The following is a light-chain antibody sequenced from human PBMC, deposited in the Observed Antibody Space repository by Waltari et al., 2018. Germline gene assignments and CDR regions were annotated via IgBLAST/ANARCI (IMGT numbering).Light chain of an antibody. Sequence: QLVLTQSPSASAPLGASVKPPCTLSSGHSSNVPAGHQQQPEKGPRYLMKVNSDGSHSKGDKIPDRFSGSSSGAEHYLTISSLQSEDEADYYCQTGGHGTWVFGGGTKLTVL. V-gene: IGLV4-69*01. J-gene: IGLJ3*02. CDR1: SGHSSNV. CDR3: QTGGHGTWV. CDR2: VNSDGSH.